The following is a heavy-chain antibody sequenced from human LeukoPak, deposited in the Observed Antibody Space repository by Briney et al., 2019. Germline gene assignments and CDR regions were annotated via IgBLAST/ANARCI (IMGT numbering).Heavy chain of an antibody. D-gene: IGHD3-9*01. CDR2: IYYSGST. CDR3: ARESDETYYDILTGYHTYYYYYYVDV. Sequence: KPSETLSLTCTVSGGSISSYYWSWIRQPPGKGLDWIGYIYYSGSTNYNPSLRSRVTISLDTSKNQFSLKLSSVTAADTAVYYCARESDETYYDILTGYHTYYYYYYVDVWGKGTTVTISS. CDR1: GGSISSYY. J-gene: IGHJ6*03. V-gene: IGHV4-59*12.